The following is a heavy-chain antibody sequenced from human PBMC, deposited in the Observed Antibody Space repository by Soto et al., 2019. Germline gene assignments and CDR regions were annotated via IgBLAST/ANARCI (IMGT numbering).Heavy chain of an antibody. CDR3: ARGSPGRWYPKERYSLCDY. Sequence: GGSLRLSCAASGFTFSSYGMHWVRQAPGKGLEWVAVIWYDGSNKYYADSVKGRFTISRDNSKNTLYLQMNSLRAEDTAVYYCARGSPGRWYPKERYSLCDYWGQGTLVTVSS. CDR1: GFTFSSYG. D-gene: IGHD2-15*01. CDR2: IWYDGSNK. J-gene: IGHJ4*02. V-gene: IGHV3-33*01.